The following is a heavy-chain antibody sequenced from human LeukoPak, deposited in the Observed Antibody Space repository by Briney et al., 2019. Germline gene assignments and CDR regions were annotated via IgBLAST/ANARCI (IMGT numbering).Heavy chain of an antibody. CDR3: ARVKTTRDILTGSHGGAFDI. Sequence: GGSLRLSCAASGFTFDDYGMSWVRQAPGKGLEWVSGINWNGGSTGYAESVKGRFTISRDNAKNSLYLQMNSLRAEDTALYHCARVKTTRDILTGSHGGAFDIWGQGTMVIVSS. CDR1: GFTFDDYG. J-gene: IGHJ3*02. CDR2: INWNGGST. D-gene: IGHD3-9*01. V-gene: IGHV3-20*01.